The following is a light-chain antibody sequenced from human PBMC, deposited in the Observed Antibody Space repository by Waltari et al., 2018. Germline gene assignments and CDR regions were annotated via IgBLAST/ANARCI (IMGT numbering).Light chain of an antibody. CDR1: QSIERW. CDR2: KTS. J-gene: IGKJ1*01. V-gene: IGKV1-5*03. CDR3: QEYKTYRT. Sequence: DIQMTQSPSTLSASVGERITITCRASQSIERWLAWYQQKPGKAPKLLIYKTSTLESGVASRFSGSGYGTEFTLTISSLQRDDLATYYCQEYKTYRTFGQGTKVEIK.